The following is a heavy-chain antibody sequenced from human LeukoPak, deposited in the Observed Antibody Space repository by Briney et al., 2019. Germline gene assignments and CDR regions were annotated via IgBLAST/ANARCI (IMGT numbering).Heavy chain of an antibody. CDR2: IHYSGST. D-gene: IGHD3-22*01. V-gene: IGHV4-59*01. J-gene: IGHJ6*03. CDR1: GGSISSYY. CDR3: ARAGYYYDSSNYYDLDV. Sequence: SETLSLTCTVSGGSISSYYWSWIRQPPGKGLEWIGYIHYSGSTNNNPSLKSRVTISVDMSKNQVSLRLSSVTAADTAVYFCARAGYYYDSSNYYDLDVWGKGTTVTVSS.